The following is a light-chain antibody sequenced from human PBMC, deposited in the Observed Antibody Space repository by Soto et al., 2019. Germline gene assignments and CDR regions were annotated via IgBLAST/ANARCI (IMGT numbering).Light chain of an antibody. CDR2: DDS. Sequence: SYELTQPPSVSVAPGQTARITCGGNNIGSESVHWYQQKPGQAPVLVVYDDSDRPSGIPERFSGSNSGNTATLTISRVEAGDEADYYCQVWDSSSDQGVFGTGTKLTVL. CDR1: NIGSES. CDR3: QVWDSSSDQGV. V-gene: IGLV3-21*02. J-gene: IGLJ1*01.